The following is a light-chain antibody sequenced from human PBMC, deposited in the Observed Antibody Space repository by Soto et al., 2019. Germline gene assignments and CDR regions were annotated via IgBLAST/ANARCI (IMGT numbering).Light chain of an antibody. J-gene: IGKJ1*01. CDR3: QQYSKYPWT. V-gene: IGKV1-5*03. Sequence: DIQMTQSPSMLSAYVGDRVTVTCRASQSIDNWLAWYQQKPGKAPKLLRYKASLLQSGIPSRFSGSGSGTEFTLTISSLQSDDVASYYCQQYSKYPWTFGQGTKVEV. CDR1: QSIDNW. CDR2: KAS.